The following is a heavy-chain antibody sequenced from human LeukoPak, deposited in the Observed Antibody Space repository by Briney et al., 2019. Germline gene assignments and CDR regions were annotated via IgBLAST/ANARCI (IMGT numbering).Heavy chain of an antibody. CDR1: GFTFSSYW. V-gene: IGHV3-74*01. J-gene: IGHJ4*02. CDR2: INSDGSST. Sequence: GGSLRLSCAASGFTFSSYWMHWVRQAPGKGLVWVSRINSDGSSTTYADSVRGRFTISRDNAKNTLYLQMNSLRDEDTAVYYCARLTITTPFVDYWGQGTLVTVSS. D-gene: IGHD4-11*01. CDR3: ARLTITTPFVDY.